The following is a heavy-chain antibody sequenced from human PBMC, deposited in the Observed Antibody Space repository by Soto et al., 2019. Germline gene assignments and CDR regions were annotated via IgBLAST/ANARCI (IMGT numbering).Heavy chain of an antibody. CDR2: ISYDGSNK. Sequence: QVQLVESGGGVVQPGRSLRLSCAASGFTFSSYGMHWVRQAPGKGLEWVAVISYDGSNKYYADSVKGRFTISRDNSKNTLYLQMNSLRAEDTAVYYCATRSPAFDFWGQGTLVTVSS. J-gene: IGHJ4*02. CDR1: GFTFSSYG. V-gene: IGHV3-30*03. CDR3: ATRSPAFDF.